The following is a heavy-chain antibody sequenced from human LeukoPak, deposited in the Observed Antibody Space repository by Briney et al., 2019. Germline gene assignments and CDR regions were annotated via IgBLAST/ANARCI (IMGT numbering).Heavy chain of an antibody. V-gene: IGHV3-23*01. CDR1: GFTFSSYS. J-gene: IGHJ5*02. Sequence: PGGSLRLSCAASGFTFSSYSMNWVRQAPGKGLEWVSGIGSNSVPTVYADSVKGRFTISRDNSKSMLYLQMDSLRVEDTAVYYCAKHCSGYCNTSSEKRFDPLGQGTLVTVSS. D-gene: IGHD2-2*03. CDR2: IGSNSVPT. CDR3: AKHCSGYCNTSSEKRFDP.